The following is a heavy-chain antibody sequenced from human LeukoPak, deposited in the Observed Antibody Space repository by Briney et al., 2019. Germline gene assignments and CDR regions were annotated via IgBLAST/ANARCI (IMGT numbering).Heavy chain of an antibody. CDR1: GGSISNYY. CDR3: AKTVFLAGWHFDY. J-gene: IGHJ4*02. CDR2: IYYTWIA. Sequence: SETLSLTCTVSGGSISNYYWSWIRQPTGKGLEWVGDIYYTWIANYNPALKGRFTISGDKTKNQFPLKLSPVTAADTAVYYCAKTVFLAGWHFDYWGQGTLVTVSS. D-gene: IGHD3-9*01. V-gene: IGHV4-59*08.